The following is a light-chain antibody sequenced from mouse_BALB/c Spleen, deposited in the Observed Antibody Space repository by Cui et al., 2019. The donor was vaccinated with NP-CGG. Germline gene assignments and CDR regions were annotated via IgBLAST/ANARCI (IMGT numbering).Light chain of an antibody. CDR2: GTN. V-gene: IGLV1*01. CDR3: ALWYSNNWV. CDR1: TGAVTTSNY. Sequence: QAVLTQESALTTSPGGTVTLTCRSSTGAVTTSNYANWVQEKPDHLFTGLIGGTNNRAPGVPARFSGSLIGDKAALTITGAQTEDEAIYFCALWYSNNWVFGGGTKLTVL. J-gene: IGLJ1*01.